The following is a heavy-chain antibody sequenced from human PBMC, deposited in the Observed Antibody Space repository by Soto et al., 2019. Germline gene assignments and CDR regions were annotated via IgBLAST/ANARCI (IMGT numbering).Heavy chain of an antibody. J-gene: IGHJ5*02. CDR2: INDSGST. V-gene: IGHV4-34*01. CDR3: ARRITGSTRRSDP. D-gene: IGHD1-20*01. CDR1: GGSFSGYF. Sequence: SETLSLTCAVYGGSFSGYFWSWTRQPPGKGLEWIGEINDSGSTNYNPSLKSRLTMSVDTSKNQFSLSLTSVTAADTAVYYCARRITGSTRRSDPWGQGTLVTVSS.